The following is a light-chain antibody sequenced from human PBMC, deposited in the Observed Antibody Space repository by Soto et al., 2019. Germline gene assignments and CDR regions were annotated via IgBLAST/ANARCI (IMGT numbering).Light chain of an antibody. CDR3: SAWDDSLSVPGV. CDR2: KNN. Sequence: QSVLTQPPSASGTPGQRVTISCSGSSSNIGNFYVYWYQQLPGTAPKLLIYKNNQRPFGVPDRFSGSKSGTSASRAISGLRSEDEADYYCSAWDDSLSVPGVFGGGTQLTVL. J-gene: IGLJ7*01. V-gene: IGLV1-47*01. CDR1: SSNIGNFY.